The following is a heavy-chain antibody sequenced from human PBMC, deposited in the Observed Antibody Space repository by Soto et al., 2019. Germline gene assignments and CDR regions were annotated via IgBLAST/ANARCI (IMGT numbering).Heavy chain of an antibody. CDR2: IYHSGTT. J-gene: IGHJ5*02. CDR3: VRIARESTSLYSWFDP. Sequence: SETLSLTCLVSGYSITSDFYWGWIREPPGKGLERIGSIYHSGTTYSDPSLTTRLTLSANTANTHNTQLLPSVTAAAAAVYYCVRIARESTSLYSWFDPWGQGSLVTVSS. D-gene: IGHD5-12*01. V-gene: IGHV4-38-2*01. CDR1: GYSITSDFY.